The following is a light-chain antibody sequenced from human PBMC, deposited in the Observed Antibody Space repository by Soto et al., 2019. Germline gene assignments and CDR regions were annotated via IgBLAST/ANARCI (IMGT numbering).Light chain of an antibody. CDR2: GSS. Sequence: EIVLTQSPGTLSLSPGERATLSCRASQSVTNNYLAWYQQKPGQAPRLLIYGSSNRATVIPDRFSGSGSGTDFTLTINRLEPEDFAVYYCHQCSYSPLTFGGGTKVEIK. CDR1: QSVTNNY. J-gene: IGKJ4*01. CDR3: HQCSYSPLT. V-gene: IGKV3-20*01.